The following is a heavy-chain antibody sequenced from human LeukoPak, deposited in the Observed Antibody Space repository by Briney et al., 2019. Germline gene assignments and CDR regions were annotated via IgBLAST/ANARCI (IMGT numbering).Heavy chain of an antibody. CDR2: IPRDGSYE. CDR3: ANIPNSFGPDY. D-gene: IGHD3-16*01. CDR1: GFSFSSYG. Sequence: GGSLRLSCAASGFSFSSYGMHWVRLAPGRGLEWVAFIPRDGSYEKYADSVKGRFAISGDNSKSTLYLHMNSLRAEDTAVYYCANIPNSFGPDYWGQGSLVTVSS. V-gene: IGHV3-30*02. J-gene: IGHJ4*02.